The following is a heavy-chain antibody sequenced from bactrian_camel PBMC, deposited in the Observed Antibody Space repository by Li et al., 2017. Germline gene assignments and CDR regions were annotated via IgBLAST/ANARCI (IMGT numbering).Heavy chain of an antibody. D-gene: IGHD2*01. J-gene: IGHJ4*01. Sequence: VQLVESGGGLVQPGGSLRLSCAASEFTFSSYDMSWVRQAPGKGLEWVSAINSGGGSTYYADSVKGRFTISRDNAKNTLYLRMNSLKPEDTAMYYCAYDLPRYCDLKVVTTRTRKYGQGTQVTVS. CDR1: EFTFSSYD. V-gene: IGHV3S40*01. CDR2: INSGGGST.